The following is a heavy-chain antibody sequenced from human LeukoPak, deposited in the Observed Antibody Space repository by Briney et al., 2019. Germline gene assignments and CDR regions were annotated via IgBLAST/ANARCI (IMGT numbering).Heavy chain of an antibody. D-gene: IGHD6-19*01. CDR1: GFTFSSYA. J-gene: IGHJ4*02. CDR2: ISGSGGST. CDR3: AKVEGSSGGFFDY. V-gene: IGHV3-23*01. Sequence: GGSLRLSCAASGFTFSSYAMSWVRQAPGKGLKWVSAISGSGGSTYYADSVKGRFTISRDNSKNTLYLQMNSLRAEDTAVYYCAKVEGSSGGFFDYWGQGTLVTVSS.